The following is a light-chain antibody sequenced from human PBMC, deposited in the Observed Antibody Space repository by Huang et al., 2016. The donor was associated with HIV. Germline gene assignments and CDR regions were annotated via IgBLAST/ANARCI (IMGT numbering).Light chain of an antibody. Sequence: DIQMTQSPSTLSASVGDRVTLTCRASQSISSWLAWYQQKPGKAPKLLIYKASSLQSGVPSRFSGSGSGTEFTLTISSLQPDDFATYYCQQYKSYSTFGQGTKLEIK. CDR1: QSISSW. CDR2: KAS. CDR3: QQYKSYST. J-gene: IGKJ2*01. V-gene: IGKV1-5*03.